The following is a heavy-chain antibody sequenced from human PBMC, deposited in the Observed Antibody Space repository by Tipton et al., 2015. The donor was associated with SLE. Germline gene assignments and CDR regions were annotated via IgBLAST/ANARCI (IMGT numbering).Heavy chain of an antibody. Sequence: GSLRLSCAASGFTFSSYSMNWVRQAPGKGLEWVSSISSSSSYTNYADSVKGRFTISRDNAKNSLYLQMNSLRAEDTAVYYCARGRVLLWFGDPRIGAFDIWGQGTMVTVSS. J-gene: IGHJ3*02. CDR3: ARGRVLLWFGDPRIGAFDI. D-gene: IGHD3-10*01. CDR1: GFTFSSYS. V-gene: IGHV3-21*04. CDR2: ISSSSSYT.